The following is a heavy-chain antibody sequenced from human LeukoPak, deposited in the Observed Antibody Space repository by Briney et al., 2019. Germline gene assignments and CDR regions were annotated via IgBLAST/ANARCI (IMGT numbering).Heavy chain of an antibody. D-gene: IGHD3-3*01. J-gene: IGHJ4*02. CDR1: GGSISSGSYY. Sequence: SETLSLTCTVSGGSISSGSYYWSWIRQPAGKGLEWIGRIYTSGSTNYNPSLKSRVTISVDTSKNQFSLKLSSVTAADAAVYYCARDSLTYDFWSGYYTWGLDYWGQGTLVTVSS. CDR3: ARDSLTYDFWSGYYTWGLDY. V-gene: IGHV4-61*02. CDR2: IYTSGST.